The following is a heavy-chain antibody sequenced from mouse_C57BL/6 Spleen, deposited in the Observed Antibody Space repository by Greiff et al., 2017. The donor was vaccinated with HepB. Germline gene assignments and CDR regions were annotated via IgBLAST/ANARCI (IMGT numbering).Heavy chain of an antibody. CDR2: INPNYGTT. D-gene: IGHD2-3*01. J-gene: IGHJ4*01. V-gene: IGHV1-39*01. CDR1: GYSFTDYN. CDR3: ARERGYYVDYAMDY. Sequence: EVQLQQSGPELVKPGASVKISCKASGYSFTDYNMNWVKQSNGKSLEWIGVINPNYGTTSDNQKFKGKATLTVDQSSSTADMQLNSLTSEDSAVYYCARERGYYVDYAMDYWGQGTSVTVSS.